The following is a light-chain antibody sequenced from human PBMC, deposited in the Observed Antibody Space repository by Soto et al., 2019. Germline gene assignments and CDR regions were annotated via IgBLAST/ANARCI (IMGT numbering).Light chain of an antibody. CDR2: DVS. CDR3: SSYTGSSTI. V-gene: IGLV2-14*01. Sequence: SALTQPASVSGSPGQSITISCTGTINDIGSYKYVSWYQQHPGRAPQLIIYDVSYRPSGVSDRFSGSKSGNTASLTISGLRAEDEADYYCSSYTGSSTIFGGGTKLTVL. CDR1: INDIGSYKY. J-gene: IGLJ2*01.